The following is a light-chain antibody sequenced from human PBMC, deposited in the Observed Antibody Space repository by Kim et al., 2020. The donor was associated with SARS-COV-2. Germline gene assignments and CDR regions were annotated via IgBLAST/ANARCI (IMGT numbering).Light chain of an antibody. CDR3: SSYTRGSTAGV. Sequence: QAITISCTGTRSDVGGYTYVPWYQLLRGEAPPLLCYVVRNRPSGVWNRWSRSPSGNAASLTSSGLHAEDVGDYYCSSYTRGSTAGVFGTGTKVTVL. CDR2: VVR. V-gene: IGLV2-14*03. CDR1: RSDVGGYTY. J-gene: IGLJ1*01.